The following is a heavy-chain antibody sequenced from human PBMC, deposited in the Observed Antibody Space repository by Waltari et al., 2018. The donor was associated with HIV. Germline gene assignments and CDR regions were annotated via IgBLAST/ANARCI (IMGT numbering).Heavy chain of an antibody. D-gene: IGHD3-10*01. J-gene: IGHJ5*01. CDR3: AKDGRLRWYGDTGWLDS. CDR1: GLTFRDYA. CDR2: ISYDGTNQ. V-gene: IGHV3-30*15. Sequence: QVYLLESGGGVVKPGRSLRLSCVTSGLTFRDYAFHWVRQATGQGLKWLAAISYDGTNQSYAKSVKGRFIISRDDATNTVHLQMGSLRVEDTAMYFCAKDGRLRWYGDTGWLDSWGRGSQVTVSS.